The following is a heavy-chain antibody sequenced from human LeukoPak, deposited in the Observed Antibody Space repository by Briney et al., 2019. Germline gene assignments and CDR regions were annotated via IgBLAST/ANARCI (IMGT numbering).Heavy chain of an antibody. CDR3: ARDPVAGPTSY. V-gene: IGHV4-61*02. CDR1: GGSISSGSYY. J-gene: IGHJ4*02. D-gene: IGHD2-15*01. CDR2: IYTSGST. Sequence: PSETLSLTCTVSGGSISSGSYYWSWIRQPAGKGLEWIGRIYTSGSTNYNPSLKSRVTISVDTSKNQFSLKLSSVTAADTAVYYCARDPVAGPTSYWGQGTLVTVSS.